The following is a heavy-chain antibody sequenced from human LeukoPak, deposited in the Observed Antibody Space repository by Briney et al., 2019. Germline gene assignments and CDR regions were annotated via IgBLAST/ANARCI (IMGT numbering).Heavy chain of an antibody. Sequence: QAGGSLRLSCAASGFTFSSYGMHWVRQAPGKGLEWVAVISYDGSNKYYADSVKGRFTISRDNAKNSLYLQMNSLRAEDTAVYYCATPLDYYDRSGYHQGGDWGQGTLVTVSS. CDR2: ISYDGSNK. CDR1: GFTFSSYG. J-gene: IGHJ4*02. D-gene: IGHD3-22*01. CDR3: ATPLDYYDRSGYHQGGD. V-gene: IGHV3-30*03.